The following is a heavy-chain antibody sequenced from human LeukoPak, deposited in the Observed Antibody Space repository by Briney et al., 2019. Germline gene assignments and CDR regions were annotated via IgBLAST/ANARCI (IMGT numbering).Heavy chain of an antibody. V-gene: IGHV3-15*01. CDR1: GFDFSDAW. Sequence: GGSLRLSCAASGFDFSDAWMAWVRQVPGKGLEWVGRIKRIIDGATTDYAAPVKGRFTISRDNAKNSLYLQMNSLRAEDTAVYYCARAGDGYTFFYWGQGTLVTVSS. D-gene: IGHD5-24*01. CDR2: IKRIIDGATT. J-gene: IGHJ4*02. CDR3: ARAGDGYTFFY.